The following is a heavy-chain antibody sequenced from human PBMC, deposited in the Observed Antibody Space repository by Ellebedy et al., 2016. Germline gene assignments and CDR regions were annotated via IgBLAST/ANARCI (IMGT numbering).Heavy chain of an antibody. D-gene: IGHD3-10*01. CDR2: ISWNSAAI. Sequence: SLKISXATSGFTFDDYALHWVRQVPGKGREWVSGISWNSAAIGYGEAVKGRFTISRDSAKNYLYLQMNSLRVEDTALYFCAKGTMDYLHHWGQGTLVTVSS. J-gene: IGHJ4*02. CDR3: AKGTMDYLHH. CDR1: GFTFDDYA. V-gene: IGHV3-9*01.